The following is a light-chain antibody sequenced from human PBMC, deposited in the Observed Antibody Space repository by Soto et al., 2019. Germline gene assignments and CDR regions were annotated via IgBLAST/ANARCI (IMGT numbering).Light chain of an antibody. J-gene: IGLJ1*01. Sequence: SALTQPRSVAGSPGQSVTISCTGTSSDVGGYNYVSWYQQHPGKAPKLMIYDVSKRPSGVPDRFSGSKSGNTASLTISGLQAEEDADYSCCSYAGSTYVFGTGTNVTVL. CDR1: SSDVGGYNY. CDR2: DVS. V-gene: IGLV2-11*01. CDR3: CSYAGSTYV.